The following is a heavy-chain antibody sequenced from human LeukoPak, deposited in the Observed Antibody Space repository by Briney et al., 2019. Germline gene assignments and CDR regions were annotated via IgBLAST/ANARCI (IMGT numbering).Heavy chain of an antibody. CDR1: GFTFSAYW. CDR3: ASLFRQQLVDAFDI. CDR2: IKQDGSAK. Sequence: GGSLRLSCAASGFTFSAYWMHWVRQAPGKGLEWVANIKQDGSAKYYVDSVKGRFTISRDNAKNSLYLQMNSLRAEDTAVYYCASLFRQQLVDAFDIWGQGTMVTVSS. V-gene: IGHV3-7*01. J-gene: IGHJ3*02. D-gene: IGHD6-13*01.